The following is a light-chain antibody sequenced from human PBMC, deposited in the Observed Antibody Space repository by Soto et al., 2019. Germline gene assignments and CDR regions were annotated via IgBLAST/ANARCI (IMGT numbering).Light chain of an antibody. CDR3: SSYTTSNTVDL. CDR2: DVS. Sequence: QSALTQPASVSGSPGQSITISCTGTSSDIGGYNYVSWYQQHPGKAPKLIIFDVSNRPSGVSNRFSGSKSGNTASLTISGLQAEDGADYYCSSYTTSNTVDLFGGGTK. CDR1: SSDIGGYNY. V-gene: IGLV2-14*01. J-gene: IGLJ2*01.